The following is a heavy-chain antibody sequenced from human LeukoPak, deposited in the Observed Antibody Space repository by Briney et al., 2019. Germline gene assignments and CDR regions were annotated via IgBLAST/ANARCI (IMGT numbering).Heavy chain of an antibody. D-gene: IGHD4-23*01. CDR1: GGSISSGAYY. J-gene: IGHJ4*02. V-gene: IGHV4-31*03. Sequence: SETLSLTCTVSGGSISSGAYYWSWIRQHPGKGLEWIGYIYYSGSTYYNPSLRSRVTISVDTSKNQFSLKLGSVTAADTAVYYCARGGNSKASDYWGQGTLVTVSS. CDR3: ARGGNSKASDY. CDR2: IYYSGST.